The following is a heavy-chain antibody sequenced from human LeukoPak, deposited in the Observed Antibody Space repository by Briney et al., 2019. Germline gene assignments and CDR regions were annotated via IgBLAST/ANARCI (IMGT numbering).Heavy chain of an antibody. CDR1: GFTFSSYG. D-gene: IGHD3-10*01. CDR3: AKVGLVYYGSGSATYFDY. CDR2: ISYDGSNK. V-gene: IGHV3-30*18. Sequence: PGGSLRLSCAASGFTFSSYGMHWVRQAPGKGLEWVAVISYDGSNKYYADSVKGRFTIFRDNSKNTLYLQMNSLRAEDTAVYYCAKVGLVYYGSGSATYFDYWGQGTLVTVSS. J-gene: IGHJ4*02.